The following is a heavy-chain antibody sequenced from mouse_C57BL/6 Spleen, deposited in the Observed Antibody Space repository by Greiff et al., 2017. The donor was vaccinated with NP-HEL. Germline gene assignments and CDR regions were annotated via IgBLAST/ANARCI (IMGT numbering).Heavy chain of an antibody. CDR3: ARRGYYGSSCFDY. V-gene: IGHV1-69*01. D-gene: IGHD1-1*01. Sequence: QVQLQQPGAELVMPGASVKLSCKASGYTFTSYWMHWVKQRPGQGLEWIGEIDPSDSYTNYNQKFKGKATLTVDKSSSTAYMQLSSLTSEDSAVYYCARRGYYGSSCFDYWGQGTTLTVSS. J-gene: IGHJ2*01. CDR2: IDPSDSYT. CDR1: GYTFTSYW.